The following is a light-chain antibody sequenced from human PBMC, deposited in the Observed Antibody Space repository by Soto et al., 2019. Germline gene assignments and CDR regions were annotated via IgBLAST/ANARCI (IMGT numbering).Light chain of an antibody. Sequence: EIVLTQSPATLSVSPGERATLSCRASQSVSGNLALYQQKPGQAPRLLIYVASTRVTGVPVRFSGSGSGTEFPLTISSLQYEDFALYHCQQYHHWPPFPFGGGTKVE. J-gene: IGKJ4*01. CDR1: QSVSGN. V-gene: IGKV3-15*01. CDR3: QQYHHWPPFP. CDR2: VAS.